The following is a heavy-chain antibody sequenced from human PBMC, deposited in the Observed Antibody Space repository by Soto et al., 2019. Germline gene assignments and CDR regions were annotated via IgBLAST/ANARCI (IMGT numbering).Heavy chain of an antibody. D-gene: IGHD5-18*01. Sequence: SETLSLTCTVSGGSISSYYWSWIRQPPGKGLEWIGYIYYSGSTNYNPSLKSRVTISVDTSKNQFSLKLSSVTAADTAVYYCARAVVDTAMVYFDYCRQRPLVTVSS. CDR1: GGSISSYY. CDR3: ARAVVDTAMVYFDY. CDR2: IYYSGST. V-gene: IGHV4-59*01. J-gene: IGHJ4*02.